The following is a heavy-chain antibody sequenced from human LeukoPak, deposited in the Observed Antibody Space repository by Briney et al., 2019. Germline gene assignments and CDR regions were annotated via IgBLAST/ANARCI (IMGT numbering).Heavy chain of an antibody. Sequence: PGGSLRLSCAASGFTFSSYAMHWVRQAPGKGLEWAAVISYDGSNKYYADSVKGRFTISRDNSNNTLYLQMNSLRAEDTAVYYCARDRSGITMIVVVPARREDAFDIWGQGTMVTVSS. J-gene: IGHJ3*02. CDR3: ARDRSGITMIVVVPARREDAFDI. CDR2: ISYDGSNK. V-gene: IGHV3-30*04. CDR1: GFTFSSYA. D-gene: IGHD3-22*01.